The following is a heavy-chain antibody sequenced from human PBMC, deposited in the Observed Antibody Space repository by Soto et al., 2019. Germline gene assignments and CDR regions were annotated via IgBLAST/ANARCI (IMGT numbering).Heavy chain of an antibody. Sequence: SETLSLTCTVSGGSISSGGYYWSWIRQHPGKGLEWIGYIYYSGSTYYNPSLKSRVTISVDTSKNQFSLKLSSVTAADTAVYYCARSSYDFWSGSRWFDPWGQGTLVTVSS. V-gene: IGHV4-31*03. J-gene: IGHJ5*02. D-gene: IGHD3-3*01. CDR3: ARSSYDFWSGSRWFDP. CDR2: IYYSGST. CDR1: GGSISSGGYY.